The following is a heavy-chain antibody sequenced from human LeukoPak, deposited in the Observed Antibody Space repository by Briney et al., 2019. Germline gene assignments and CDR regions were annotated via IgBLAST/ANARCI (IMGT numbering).Heavy chain of an antibody. CDR2: ISWNSGSI. CDR3: AKDIRDYYGSGSYFDY. CDR1: GFTFDDYA. V-gene: IGHV3-9*01. Sequence: GGSLRLSCAASGFTFDDYAMHWVRQAPGKGLEWVSGISWNSGSIGYADSVKGRFTISRDNAKNSLYLQMNSLRAEDTALYYCAKDIRDYYGSGSYFDYWGQGTLVTVSS. D-gene: IGHD3-10*01. J-gene: IGHJ4*02.